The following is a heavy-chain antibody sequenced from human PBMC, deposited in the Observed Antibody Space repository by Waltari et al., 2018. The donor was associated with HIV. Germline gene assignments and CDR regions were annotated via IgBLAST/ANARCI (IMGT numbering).Heavy chain of an antibody. CDR3: ARDSDGDDYFDS. Sequence: QVQLVESGGGLVKPGGSLRLSCAASGFTFSDYYMSWIRQAPGKGLEVVSYISTGGSTTYYADSVKGRFTISRDNFKNSLYLQMNSLRADDTAFYYCARDSDGDDYFDSWGQGTLVIVSS. V-gene: IGHV3-11*01. D-gene: IGHD4-17*01. CDR1: GFTFSDYY. CDR2: ISTGGSTT. J-gene: IGHJ4*02.